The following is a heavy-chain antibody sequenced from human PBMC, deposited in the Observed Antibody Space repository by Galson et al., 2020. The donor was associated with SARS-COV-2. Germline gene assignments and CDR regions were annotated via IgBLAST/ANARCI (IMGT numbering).Heavy chain of an antibody. CDR1: GGSISSYY. Sequence: ETSETLSLTCTVSGGSISSYYWSWIRQPPGKGLEWIGYIYYSGSTNYNPSLKSRVTISVDTSKNQFSLKLSSVTAAYTAVYYCARVRTGVHWRIDCYYGRDGWGQGTTVTISS. J-gene: IGHJ6*02. CDR2: IYYSGST. CDR3: ARVRTGVHWRIDCYYGRDG. D-gene: IGHD2-15*01. V-gene: IGHV4-59*01.